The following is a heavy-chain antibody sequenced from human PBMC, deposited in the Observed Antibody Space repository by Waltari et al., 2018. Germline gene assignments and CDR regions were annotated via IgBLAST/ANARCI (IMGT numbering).Heavy chain of an antibody. CDR2: ISSDGSST. D-gene: IGHD3-22*01. CDR3: ARVATKTYSSPVPGRPYYYGMDV. Sequence: EEQLVESGGGLAQPGESLRLSCAASGFTFSRYWMDWVRQAPGKGLVWGARISSDGSSTTDADSGKGRFTISRDNAKNTLYVQMNRLRAEDTAVYYCARVATKTYSSPVPGRPYYYGMDVWGQGTTVTVSS. J-gene: IGHJ6*02. V-gene: IGHV3-74*01. CDR1: GFTFSRYW.